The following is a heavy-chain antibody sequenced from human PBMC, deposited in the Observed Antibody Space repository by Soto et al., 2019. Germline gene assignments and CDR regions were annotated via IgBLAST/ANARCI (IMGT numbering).Heavy chain of an antibody. Sequence: SETLSLTCAVSGVSLTSGNWWAWVRQSPQRGLEYIGEIFHDGTANYYPSFERRVAMSVDTSRNQFSLKLTSVTAADTAVYFCARLVYDTRLNYMYFDFWGPGTLVTVSS. V-gene: IGHV4-4*02. J-gene: IGHJ4*02. CDR2: IFHDGTA. D-gene: IGHD3-10*01. CDR1: GVSLTSGNW. CDR3: ARLVYDTRLNYMYFDF.